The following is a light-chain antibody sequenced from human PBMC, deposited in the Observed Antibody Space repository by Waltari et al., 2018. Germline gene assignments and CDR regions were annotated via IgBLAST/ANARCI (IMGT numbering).Light chain of an antibody. CDR1: HSTIVNNY. Sequence: QSVLTQPPSVSAAPGQRVTISCPGGHSTIVNNYFSLYRQFPGTTPKLLIYEDRERPSGVPGRFSGSKSGTSATLDITGLQAGDEADYYCGTWDSSLSGAVFGGGTHLTVL. J-gene: IGLJ7*01. CDR2: EDR. V-gene: IGLV1-51*02. CDR3: GTWDSSLSGAV.